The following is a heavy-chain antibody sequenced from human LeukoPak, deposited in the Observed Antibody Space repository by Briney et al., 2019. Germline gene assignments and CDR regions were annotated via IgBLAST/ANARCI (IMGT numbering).Heavy chain of an antibody. CDR2: IYYSGST. J-gene: IGHJ6*02. CDR3: ARDSLAAAGPLDGMDV. D-gene: IGHD6-13*01. Sequence: PSETLSLTCTVSGGSISSGDYYWGWIRQPPGKGLEWIGSIYYSGSTYYNPSLKSRVTISVDTSKNQFSLKLSSVTAADTAVYYCARDSLAAAGPLDGMDVWGQGTTVTVSS. V-gene: IGHV4-39*07. CDR1: GGSISSGDYY.